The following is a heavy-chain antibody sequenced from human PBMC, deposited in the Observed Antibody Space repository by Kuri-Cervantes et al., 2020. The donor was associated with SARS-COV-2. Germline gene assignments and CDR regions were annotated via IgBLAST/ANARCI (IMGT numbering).Heavy chain of an antibody. CDR2: MNPNSGNT. CDR1: GYTFTGYY. Sequence: ASVKVSCKASGYTFTGYYMRWVRQAPGQGLEWMGWMNPNSGNTGYAQKFQGRVTMTRNTSISTAYMELSSLRSEDTAVYYCARGRRYDFWSGYYGNWFDPWGQGTLVTVSS. J-gene: IGHJ5*02. V-gene: IGHV1-8*02. D-gene: IGHD3-3*01. CDR3: ARGRRYDFWSGYYGNWFDP.